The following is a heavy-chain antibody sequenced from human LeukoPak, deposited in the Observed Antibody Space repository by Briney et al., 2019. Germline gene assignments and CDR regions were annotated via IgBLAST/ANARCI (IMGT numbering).Heavy chain of an antibody. CDR3: AREDSYGYPFDY. Sequence: GGSLRLSCAASGFTFSDYTMNWVRQAPGKGLEWVASITGTSSYMYYTDSVKGRFTISRDNSKNTLYLQMNSLRAEDTAVYYCAREDSYGYPFDYWGQGTLVTVSS. CDR2: ITGTSSYM. V-gene: IGHV3-21*01. D-gene: IGHD5-18*01. CDR1: GFTFSDYT. J-gene: IGHJ4*02.